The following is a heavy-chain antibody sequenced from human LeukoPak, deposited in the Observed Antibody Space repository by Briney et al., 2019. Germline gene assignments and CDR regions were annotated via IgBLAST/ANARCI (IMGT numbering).Heavy chain of an antibody. V-gene: IGHV3-43*02. CDR2: ISGDGGST. CDR3: AKGSRGYFDWLLYFDY. J-gene: IGHJ4*02. Sequence: SGGSLRLSCAASGFTFDDYAMHWVRQAPGKGLEWVSLISGDGGSTYYADSVKGRFTISRDNSKNTLYLQMNSLRAEDTAVYYCAKGSRGYFDWLLYFDYWGQGTLVTVSS. CDR1: GFTFDDYA. D-gene: IGHD3-9*01.